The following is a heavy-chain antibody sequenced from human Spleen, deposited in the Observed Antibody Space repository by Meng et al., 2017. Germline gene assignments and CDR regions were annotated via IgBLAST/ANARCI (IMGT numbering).Heavy chain of an antibody. J-gene: IGHJ4*02. CDR2: LGAHPGDT. D-gene: IGHD3-10*01. CDR3: AKGTPGRSYCDY. Sequence: QVQVVQSGPEVKQPGASLKVSCKASDYTFIGYGVCWVRQAPGQGLEWMAWLGAHPGDTSFAPKFLGRVTVTADTATATAYMELRSLRSDDTAVYYCAKGTPGRSYCDYWGLGTLVTVSS. V-gene: IGHV1-18*01. CDR1: DYTFIGYG.